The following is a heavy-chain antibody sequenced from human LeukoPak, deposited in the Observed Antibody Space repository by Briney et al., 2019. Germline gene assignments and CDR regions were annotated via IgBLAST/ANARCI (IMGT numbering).Heavy chain of an antibody. Sequence: PGGSLRLSCAASGFTFSSYGMHWVRQAPGKGLEWVAVISYDGSNKYYADSEKGRFTISRDNSKNTLYLQMNSLRAEDTAVYYCAKDGPSGPDYWGEGTLVTVSS. V-gene: IGHV3-30*18. CDR2: ISYDGSNK. CDR1: GFTFSSYG. CDR3: AKDGPSGPDY. D-gene: IGHD6-25*01. J-gene: IGHJ4*02.